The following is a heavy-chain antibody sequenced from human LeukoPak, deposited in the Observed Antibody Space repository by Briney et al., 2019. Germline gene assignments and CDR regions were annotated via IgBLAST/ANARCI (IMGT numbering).Heavy chain of an antibody. J-gene: IGHJ4*02. Sequence: ASVKVSCKASGYSFIGYYMHWVRQAPGQGLEWMGWINPNSGGTNYAQKFQGRVTLTRGTSISTAYMELSSLRSDDTAVYYCARGGFSSFFDYWGQGTLVTVSS. V-gene: IGHV1-2*02. CDR3: ARGGFSSFFDY. CDR1: GYSFIGYY. D-gene: IGHD3-10*01. CDR2: INPNSGGT.